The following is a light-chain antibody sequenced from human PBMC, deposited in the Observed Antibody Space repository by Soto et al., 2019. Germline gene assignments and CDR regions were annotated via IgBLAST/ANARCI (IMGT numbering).Light chain of an antibody. V-gene: IGLV2-14*01. CDR3: SSYTRSSTLV. CDR1: SSDVGAYDY. J-gene: IGLJ2*01. Sequence: QSALTQPASVSGSPGQSITISCTRTSSDVGAYDYVSWYQHHPGKAPKLMIYDVTNRPSGVSDRFSGSKSGNTASLTISGLHTEDEADYHCSSYTRSSTLVFGGGTKLTVL. CDR2: DVT.